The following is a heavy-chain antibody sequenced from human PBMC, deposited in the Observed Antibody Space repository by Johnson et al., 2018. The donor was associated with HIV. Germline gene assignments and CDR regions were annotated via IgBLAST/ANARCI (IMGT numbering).Heavy chain of an antibody. Sequence: QVQLVESGGGVVQPGGSLRLSCAASGFTFSTFGMHWVRQAPGKGLEWVSFKRYDGSDKYYADSVKGRFTISRDNSKNTLYLQMNSLRAEDTAVYYCAREGYDSSGYSDAFDIWGQGTMVTVSS. CDR2: KRYDGSDK. D-gene: IGHD3-22*01. V-gene: IGHV3-30*02. J-gene: IGHJ3*02. CDR3: AREGYDSSGYSDAFDI. CDR1: GFTFSTFG.